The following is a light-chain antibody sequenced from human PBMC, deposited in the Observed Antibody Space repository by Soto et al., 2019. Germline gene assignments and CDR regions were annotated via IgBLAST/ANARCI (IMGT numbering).Light chain of an antibody. CDR1: QSVSSY. CDR2: DAS. Sequence: EIVLTQSPATLSLSPGERATLSCRASQSVSSYLAWYQQKPGQAPRLLIYDASNRAPGIPATFSGSGSETVFTLTISILDPEDFAVFYCQQRSNWSPSFTFGGGTKVAIK. V-gene: IGKV3-11*01. J-gene: IGKJ4*01. CDR3: QQRSNWSPSFT.